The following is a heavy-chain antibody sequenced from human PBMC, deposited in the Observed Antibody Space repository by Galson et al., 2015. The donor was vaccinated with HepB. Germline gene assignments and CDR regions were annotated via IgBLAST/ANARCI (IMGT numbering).Heavy chain of an antibody. J-gene: IGHJ6*02. CDR3: ARDRRDTYYYGMDV. CDR2: ISSSGSTI. CDR1: GFTFSSYE. V-gene: IGHV3-48*03. Sequence: SLRLSCAASGFTFSSYEMNWVRQAPGKGLEWVSYISSSGSTIYYADSVKGRFTISRDNAKNSLYLQMNSLRAEDTAVYYCARDRRDTYYYGMDVWGQGTTVTVSS.